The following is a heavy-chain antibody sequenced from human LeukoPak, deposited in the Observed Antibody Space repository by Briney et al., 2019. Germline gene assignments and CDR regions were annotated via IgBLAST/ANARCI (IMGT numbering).Heavy chain of an antibody. CDR3: ARSLGVTYYFDY. D-gene: IGHD2-21*02. J-gene: IGHJ4*02. CDR1: GFTVSSNY. CDR2: IYSGGST. V-gene: IGHV3-66*01. Sequence: GGSLRLSCAASGFTVSSNYMSWVRQAPGKGLEWVSVIYSGGSTYYADSVKGRFTISRDNSKNTLYLQMNSLRAEDTAVYYCARSLGVTYYFDYWGQGTLVTVSS.